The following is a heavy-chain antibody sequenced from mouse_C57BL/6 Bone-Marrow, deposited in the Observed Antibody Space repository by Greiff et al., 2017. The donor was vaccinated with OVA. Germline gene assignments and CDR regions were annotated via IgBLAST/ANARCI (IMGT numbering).Heavy chain of an antibody. CDR3: ARSGYYGGGWHDY. V-gene: IGHV1-81*01. CDR1: GYTFTSYG. D-gene: IGHD1-1*01. CDR2: IYPRSGNT. Sequence: GQLQQSGAELARPGHSLKLSCKASGYTFTSYGISWVKQRTGQGLEWIGEIYPRSGNTYYNEKFKGKATLTADKSSSTAYMELRSLTSEDSAVYVCARSGYYGGGWHDYWGQGTTLTVSS. J-gene: IGHJ2*01.